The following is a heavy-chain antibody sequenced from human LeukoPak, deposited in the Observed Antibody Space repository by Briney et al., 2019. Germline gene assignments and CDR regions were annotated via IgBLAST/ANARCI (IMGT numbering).Heavy chain of an antibody. Sequence: PGGSLRLSCAASGFTFSSYSMNWVRQAPGKGLEWVSSISGSTSYIYYADSVKGRFTISRDNTKNSPYLQMNSLRAEDTAVYYCAKPQYSGSLSVAFDIWGQGTMVTVSS. J-gene: IGHJ3*02. CDR2: ISGSTSYI. D-gene: IGHD5-12*01. CDR3: AKPQYSGSLSVAFDI. CDR1: GFTFSSYS. V-gene: IGHV3-21*01.